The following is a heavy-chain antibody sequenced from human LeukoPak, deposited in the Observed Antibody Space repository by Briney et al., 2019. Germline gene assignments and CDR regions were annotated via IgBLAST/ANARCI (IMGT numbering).Heavy chain of an antibody. CDR1: GGSISSSSKY. D-gene: IGHD1-26*01. V-gene: IGHV4-39*01. CDR3: ASLRERSYYARGFDY. CDR2: IYYSGTT. Sequence: SETLSLTCTVSGGSISSSSKYWGWIRQPPGKGLEWIGSIYYSGTTYHNPSLKSRVTISVDTSKNQFSLKLSSVTAADTAVYYCASLRERSYYARGFDYWGQGTLVTVSS. J-gene: IGHJ4*02.